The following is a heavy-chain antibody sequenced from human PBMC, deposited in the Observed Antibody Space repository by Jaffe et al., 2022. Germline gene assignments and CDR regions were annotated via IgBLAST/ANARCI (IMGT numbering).Heavy chain of an antibody. V-gene: IGHV3-30*02. CDR3: AKDLSKWIMITFGGVIAH. J-gene: IGHJ5*02. D-gene: IGHD3-16*01. Sequence: QVQLVESGGGVVQPGGSLRLSCAASGFTFSSYGMHWVRQAPGKGLEWVAFIRYDGSNKYYADSVKGRFTISRDNSKNTLYLQMNSLRAEDTAVYYCAKDLSKWIMITFGGVIAHWGQGTLVTVSS. CDR2: IRYDGSNK. CDR1: GFTFSSYG.